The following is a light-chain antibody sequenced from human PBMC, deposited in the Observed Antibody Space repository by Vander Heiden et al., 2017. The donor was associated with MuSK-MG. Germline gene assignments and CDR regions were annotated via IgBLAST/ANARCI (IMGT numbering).Light chain of an antibody. V-gene: IGKV1-39*01. CDR3: QQSYSTLGYT. CDR1: QSISSY. Sequence: IQLTHSPSSLSASVGDRVTITCRASQSISSYLNWYQQKPGKAPKLLIYAASSLQSGVPSRFSGSGSGTDFTLTISSLQPEDFATYYCQQSYSTLGYTFGQGTKLEIK. CDR2: AAS. J-gene: IGKJ2*01.